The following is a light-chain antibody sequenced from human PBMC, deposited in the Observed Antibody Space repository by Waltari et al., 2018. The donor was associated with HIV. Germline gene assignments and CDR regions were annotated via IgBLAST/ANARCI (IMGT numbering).Light chain of an antibody. J-gene: IGLJ1*01. CDR3: QVWHRDSEHYV. CDR2: DDT. CDR1: NIARYS. V-gene: IGLV3-21*02. Sequence: SYVLTQPPSVSVAPGQTARLTCGGNNIARYSVHWYQQKPGQAPVLVVYDDTDRPSGIPERYSGSNSGNTATLTISRGEAGDEADYYCQVWHRDSEHYVFGTGTKVTVL.